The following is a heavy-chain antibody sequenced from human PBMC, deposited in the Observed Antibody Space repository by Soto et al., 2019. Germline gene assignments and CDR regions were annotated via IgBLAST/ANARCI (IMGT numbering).Heavy chain of an antibody. V-gene: IGHV3-23*01. CDR1: GFTFSSYA. CDR3: AKAFKNLCGCFDY. CDR2: ISGSGGST. Sequence: PGGSLRLSCAASGFTFSSYAMSWVRQAPGKGLEWVSAISGSGGSTYYADSVKGRFTISRDNSKNTLYLQMNSLIAEETAVYYCAKAFKNLCGCFDYWGQGTLVTVSS. J-gene: IGHJ4*02. D-gene: IGHD6-19*01.